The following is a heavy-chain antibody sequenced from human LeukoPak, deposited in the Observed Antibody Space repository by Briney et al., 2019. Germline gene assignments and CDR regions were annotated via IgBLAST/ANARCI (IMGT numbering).Heavy chain of an antibody. D-gene: IGHD6-6*01. CDR1: GFSFSSHN. CDR2: ISGTNTYI. Sequence: GGSLRLSCAASGFSFSSHNMNWVRQAPGKGLEWVSSISGTNTYIDYADSLKGRFTISRDNANNSLFLQMDSLRAEDTAIYYCARGSTYSSSPFDYWGQGTLVTVSS. CDR3: ARGSTYSSSPFDY. J-gene: IGHJ4*02. V-gene: IGHV3-21*01.